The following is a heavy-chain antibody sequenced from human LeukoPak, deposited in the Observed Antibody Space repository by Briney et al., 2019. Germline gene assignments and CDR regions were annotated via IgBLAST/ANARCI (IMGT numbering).Heavy chain of an antibody. Sequence: ASVKVSCKASGYTFTGYYVHWVRQAPGQGLEWMGWINPNSGGTNYAQKFQGRVTITADESTSTAYMEMSSLRSEDTAVYYCARAMSLDGYNHFDYWGQGTLVTVSS. CDR2: INPNSGGT. D-gene: IGHD5-24*01. V-gene: IGHV1-2*02. CDR1: GYTFTGYY. CDR3: ARAMSLDGYNHFDY. J-gene: IGHJ4*02.